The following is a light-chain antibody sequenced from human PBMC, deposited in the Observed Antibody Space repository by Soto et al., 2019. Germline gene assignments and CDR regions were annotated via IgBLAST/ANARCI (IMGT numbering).Light chain of an antibody. CDR1: RSDVGGYDY. Sequence: QSVLTQPPSASGSPGQSVTISCTGTRSDVGGYDYVSWYQQKPGTAPKLMIFKVSKRPSGVPDRVSGSKSGNTASLTVSGLQAEDEADYYCSSYGGSKNLAFGGGTKLTVL. V-gene: IGLV2-8*01. CDR2: KVS. J-gene: IGLJ2*01. CDR3: SSYGGSKNLA.